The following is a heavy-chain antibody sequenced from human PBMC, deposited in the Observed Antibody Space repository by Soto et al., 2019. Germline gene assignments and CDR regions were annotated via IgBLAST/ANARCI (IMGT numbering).Heavy chain of an antibody. V-gene: IGHV4-39*07. CDR3: ARLSARQGSVFYYYGMDV. J-gene: IGHJ6*02. Sequence: PSETLSLTCTVSGGSISSSSYYWGWIRQPPGKGLEWIGSIYYSGSTYYNPSLKSRVTISVDTSKNQFSLKLSSVTAADTAVYYCARLSARQGSVFYYYGMDVWGQGTTVTVSS. CDR2: IYYSGST. CDR1: GGSISSSSYY. D-gene: IGHD6-6*01.